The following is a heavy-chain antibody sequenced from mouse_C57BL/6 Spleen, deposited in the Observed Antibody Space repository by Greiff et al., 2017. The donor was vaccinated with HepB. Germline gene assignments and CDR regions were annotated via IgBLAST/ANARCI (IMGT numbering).Heavy chain of an antibody. Sequence: VQLKQSGPELVKPGASVKISCKASGYSFTGYYMNWVKQSPEKSLEWIGEINPSTGGTTYNQKFKAKATLTVDKSSSTAYMQLKSLTSEDSAVYYCAMGGPPPYFDYWGQGTTLTVSS. CDR2: INPSTGGT. J-gene: IGHJ2*01. V-gene: IGHV1-42*01. CDR1: GYSFTGYY. CDR3: AMGGPPPYFDY.